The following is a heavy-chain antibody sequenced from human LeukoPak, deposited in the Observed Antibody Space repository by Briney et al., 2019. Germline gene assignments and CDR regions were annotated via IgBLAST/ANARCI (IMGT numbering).Heavy chain of an antibody. J-gene: IGHJ6*02. D-gene: IGHD2-2*01. CDR1: GGVISSYF. CDR2: FSTTGSS. Sequence: SETLSLTCSVSGGVISSYFWSWVRQPAGKGLEWLGRFSTTGSSAYNPSLTGRVTMSVAMSKNQFSLTLRSVTAAETAMYYCARVDTIGNTQYYHYGVEDWGQGTAVTVSS. CDR3: ARVDTIGNTQYYHYGVED. V-gene: IGHV4-4*07.